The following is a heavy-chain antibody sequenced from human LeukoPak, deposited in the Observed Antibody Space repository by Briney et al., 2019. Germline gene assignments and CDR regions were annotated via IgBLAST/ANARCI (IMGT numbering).Heavy chain of an antibody. Sequence: SETLSLTCAVYGGSFSGYYWSWLRQPPGKGLEWIGEINHSGSTNYNPSLKSRVTISVDTSKNQISLKLSSVTAADTAVYYCARGPGVVVPAASVGDDYWGQGTLVTVSS. D-gene: IGHD2-2*01. CDR1: GGSFSGYY. CDR3: ARGPGVVVPAASVGDDY. V-gene: IGHV4-34*01. CDR2: INHSGST. J-gene: IGHJ4*02.